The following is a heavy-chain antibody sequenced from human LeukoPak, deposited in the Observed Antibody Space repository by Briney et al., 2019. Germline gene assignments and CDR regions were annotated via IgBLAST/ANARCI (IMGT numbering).Heavy chain of an antibody. D-gene: IGHD3-22*01. J-gene: IGHJ4*02. CDR1: GYTFTGYY. V-gene: IGHV1-2*02. Sequence: ASVKVSCKASGYTFTGYYLHWVRQAPGQGLEWMGWMNPNSGGTNYAQKFQGRVTMTRDTSISTAYMELRRLRSDDTAVYYCARVKTMIIVVSLFDYWGQGTLVTVSS. CDR2: MNPNSGGT. CDR3: ARVKTMIIVVSLFDY.